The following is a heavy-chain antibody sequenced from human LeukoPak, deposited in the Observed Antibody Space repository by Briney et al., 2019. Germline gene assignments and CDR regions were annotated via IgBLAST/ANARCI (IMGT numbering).Heavy chain of an antibody. Sequence: GGSLRLSCAASGFTFSPYSMNWVRQAPGKGLEWVSGTSDRGDYTYYADSVKGRFTISRDSSKNTLFLQMNSLRAEDTALYFCARKAQYNGHYPLDYWGQGTLVTVSS. CDR2: TSDRGDYT. D-gene: IGHD1-7*01. J-gene: IGHJ4*02. CDR3: ARKAQYNGHYPLDY. V-gene: IGHV3-23*01. CDR1: GFTFSPYS.